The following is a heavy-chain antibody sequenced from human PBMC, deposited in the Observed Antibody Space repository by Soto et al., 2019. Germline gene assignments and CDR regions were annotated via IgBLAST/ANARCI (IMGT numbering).Heavy chain of an antibody. CDR2: INAGNGNT. CDR1: GYTFTSYA. J-gene: IGHJ3*02. V-gene: IGHV1-3*01. CDR3: ARDLKDLRLGELSFGASDAFDI. Sequence: QVQLVQSGAEVKKPGASVKVSCKASGYTFTSYAMHWVRQAPGQRLEWMGWINAGNGNTKYSQKFQGRVTITRDTSASTAYMELSSLRSEDTAVYYCARDLKDLRLGELSFGASDAFDIWGQGTMVTVSS. D-gene: IGHD3-16*02.